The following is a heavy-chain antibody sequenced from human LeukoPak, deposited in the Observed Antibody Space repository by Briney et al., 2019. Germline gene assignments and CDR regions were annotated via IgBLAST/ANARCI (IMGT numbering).Heavy chain of an antibody. CDR1: GGSFSGYY. CDR3: ASHYYDSSGYYRWPDY. Sequence: SETLSLTCAVYGGSFSGYYWSWIRQPPGKGLEWIGEINHSGSTNYNPSLKSRVTISVDTSKNQFSLKLSSVTAADTAVYYCASHYYDSSGYYRWPDYWGQGTLVTVSS. V-gene: IGHV4-34*01. CDR2: INHSGST. J-gene: IGHJ4*02. D-gene: IGHD3-22*01.